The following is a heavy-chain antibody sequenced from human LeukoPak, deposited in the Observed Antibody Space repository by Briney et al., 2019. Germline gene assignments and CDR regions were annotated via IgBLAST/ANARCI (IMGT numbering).Heavy chain of an antibody. V-gene: IGHV1-2*02. CDR2: INPNSGGT. J-gene: IGHJ6*02. D-gene: IGHD2-15*01. CDR3: ARATGLIVVVVAADSYYGMDV. CDR1: GYTFTGYY. Sequence: ASVKVSCKASGYTFTGYYMHWVRQAPGQGLEWMGWINPNSGGTNYAQKLQGRVTMTTDTSTSTAYMELRSLRSDDTAVYYCARATGLIVVVVAADSYYGMDVWGQGTTVTVSS.